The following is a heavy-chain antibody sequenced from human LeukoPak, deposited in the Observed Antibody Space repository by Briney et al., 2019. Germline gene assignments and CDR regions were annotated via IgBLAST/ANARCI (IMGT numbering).Heavy chain of an antibody. CDR1: KFSFSSYW. CDR2: INSDGSRT. D-gene: IGHD1-1*01. V-gene: IGHV3-74*01. CDR3: ARDQGTGNLDY. J-gene: IGHJ4*02. Sequence: SGGSLRLSCAASKFSFSSYWMHWVRQAPGKGLVWVSRINSDGSRTNYADSVKGRFTISRDNAKNSLYLQMNSLGAEDTAVYYCARDQGTGNLDYWGQGTLVTVSS.